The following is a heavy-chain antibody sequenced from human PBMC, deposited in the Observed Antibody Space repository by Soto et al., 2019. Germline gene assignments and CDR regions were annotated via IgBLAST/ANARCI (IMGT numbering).Heavy chain of an antibody. CDR1: GFTFSSYA. CDR2: ISYDGSNK. Sequence: QVQLVESGGGVVQPGRSLRLSCAASGFTFSSYAMHWVRQAPGEGLEWVAVISYDGSNKYYADSVKGRFTISRDNSKNTLYLQMNSLRAEDTAVYYCARDRAAAGPNYYYYYGMDVWGQGTTVTVSS. D-gene: IGHD6-13*01. J-gene: IGHJ6*02. CDR3: ARDRAAAGPNYYYYYGMDV. V-gene: IGHV3-30-3*01.